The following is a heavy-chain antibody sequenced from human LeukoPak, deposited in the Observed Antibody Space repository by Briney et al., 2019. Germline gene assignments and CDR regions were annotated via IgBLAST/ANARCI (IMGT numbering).Heavy chain of an antibody. J-gene: IGHJ4*02. CDR1: GFTFSSYG. V-gene: IGHV3-30*03. CDR3: ARDAPRKQWLVPPYYFDY. Sequence: GGFLRLSCAASGFTFSSYGMHWVRQAPGKGLEWVAVISYDGSNKYYADSVKGRFTISRDNSKNTLYLQMNSLRAEDTAVYYCARDAPRKQWLVPPYYFDYWGQGTLVTVSS. D-gene: IGHD6-19*01. CDR2: ISYDGSNK.